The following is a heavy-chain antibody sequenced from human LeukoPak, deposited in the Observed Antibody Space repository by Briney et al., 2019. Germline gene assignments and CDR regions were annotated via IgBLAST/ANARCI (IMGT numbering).Heavy chain of an antibody. V-gene: IGHV3-21*01. CDR3: AKGREGYSYVFDS. J-gene: IGHJ4*02. Sequence: GGSLRLSCAASGFTFSRHNMNWVRQAPGKGLEWVSSISSSSSYIYYADSVKGRFTISRDNARNSLYLQMNSLRAEDTAVYCAKGREGYSYVFDSWGQGTLVTVSS. CDR1: GFTFSRHN. CDR2: ISSSSSYI. D-gene: IGHD5-18*01.